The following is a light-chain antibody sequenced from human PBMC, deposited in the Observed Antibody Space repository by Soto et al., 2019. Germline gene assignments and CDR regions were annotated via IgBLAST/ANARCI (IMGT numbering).Light chain of an antibody. Sequence: EIVLTQSPATLSLSPGEIATLSFSASQSIGLAIAWYQHKPGQAPRLLIFDVSQRATGIPARFRGSGSGTDFTLSISSLEPEDFAVYYCQQRTDRPPWTFGQGTKVDI. V-gene: IGKV3-11*01. J-gene: IGKJ1*01. CDR2: DVS. CDR1: QSIGLA. CDR3: QQRTDRPPWT.